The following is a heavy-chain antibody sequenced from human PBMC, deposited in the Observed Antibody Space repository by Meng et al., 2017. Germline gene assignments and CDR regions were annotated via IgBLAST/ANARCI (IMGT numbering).Heavy chain of an antibody. D-gene: IGHD6-6*01. CDR3: TTDPPYSSSAYYYYGMDV. J-gene: IGHJ6*02. CDR1: GFTFSDHY. Sequence: GGSLRLSCAASGFTFSDHYMDWVRQAPGKGLEWVGRTRNKANSYTTEYAASVKGRFTISRDDSKNSLYLQMNSLKTEDTAVYYCTTDPPYSSSAYYYYGMDVWGQGTTVTVSS. V-gene: IGHV3-72*01. CDR2: TRNKANSYTT.